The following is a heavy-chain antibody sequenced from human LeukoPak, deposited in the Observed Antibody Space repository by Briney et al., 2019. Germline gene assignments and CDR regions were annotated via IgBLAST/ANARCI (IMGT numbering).Heavy chain of an antibody. V-gene: IGHV3-30*18. CDR2: ISYDGSNK. CDR1: GFTFSSYG. J-gene: IGHJ4*02. Sequence: GRSLRLSCAASGFTFSSYGMHWVRQAPGKGLEWVAVISYDGSNKYYADSVKGRFTISGDDSKNTLYLQMNSLRAEDTAVYYCAKDCSYYYGSGSYSDYWGQGTLVTVSS. D-gene: IGHD3-10*01. CDR3: AKDCSYYYGSGSYSDY.